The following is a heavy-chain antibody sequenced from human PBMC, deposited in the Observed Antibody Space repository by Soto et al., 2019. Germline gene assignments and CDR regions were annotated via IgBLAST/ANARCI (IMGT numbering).Heavy chain of an antibody. CDR1: GFTFSSYG. CDR3: AREAGITGTKLDYYYYGMDV. Sequence: GGSLRLSCAASGFTFSSYGMHWVRQAPGKGLEWVAVIWYDGSNKYYADSVKGRFTISRDNSKNTLYLQMNSLRAEDTAVYYCAREAGITGTKLDYYYYGMDVWGQGTTVTVSS. J-gene: IGHJ6*02. CDR2: IWYDGSNK. D-gene: IGHD1-20*01. V-gene: IGHV3-33*01.